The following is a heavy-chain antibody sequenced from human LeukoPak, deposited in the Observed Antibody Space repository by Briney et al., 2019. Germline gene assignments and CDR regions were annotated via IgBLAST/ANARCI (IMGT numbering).Heavy chain of an antibody. V-gene: IGHV1-18*01. D-gene: IGHD2-21*01. Sequence: ASVKVSCKASGYTFTSYGISWVRQAPGQGFEWMGWISAYNGNTNYAQKLQGRVTMTTDTSTSTAYMELRSLRSDDTAVYYCARDAYCGGDCYSYYMDVWGKGTTVTVSS. CDR3: ARDAYCGGDCYSYYMDV. J-gene: IGHJ6*03. CDR2: ISAYNGNT. CDR1: GYTFTSYG.